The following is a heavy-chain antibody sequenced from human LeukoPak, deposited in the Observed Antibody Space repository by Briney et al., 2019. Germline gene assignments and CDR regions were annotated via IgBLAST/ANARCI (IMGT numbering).Heavy chain of an antibody. CDR1: GFTFSSYA. CDR2: ISGSGDST. D-gene: IGHD2-2*01. J-gene: IGHJ4*02. CDR3: ANHLACGSTSCPPFDY. V-gene: IGHV3-23*01. Sequence: GGSLRLSCAASGFTFSSYAMTWVRQAPGKGLEWVSAISGSGDSTYYADSVKGRFTTSRDNAKNSLYLQMNSLRAEDTAVYYCANHLACGSTSCPPFDYWGQGTLVTVSS.